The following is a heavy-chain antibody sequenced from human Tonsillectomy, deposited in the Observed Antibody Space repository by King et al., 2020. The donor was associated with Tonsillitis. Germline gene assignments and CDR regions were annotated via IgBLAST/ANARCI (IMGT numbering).Heavy chain of an antibody. V-gene: IGHV3-53*01. Sequence: DVQLVESGGGLIQPGGSLRLSCAASGFTVSSNYMSWVRQAPGKGLEWVSVIYSGGSTYYADSVKGRFTISRDNSKNTLYLQMNSLKAEDTAVYYCASSGCGGACYPGAFVDYWGQGTLVTVSS. J-gene: IGHJ4*02. CDR3: ASSGCGGACYPGAFVDY. CDR1: GFTVSSNY. D-gene: IGHD2-21*02. CDR2: IYSGGST.